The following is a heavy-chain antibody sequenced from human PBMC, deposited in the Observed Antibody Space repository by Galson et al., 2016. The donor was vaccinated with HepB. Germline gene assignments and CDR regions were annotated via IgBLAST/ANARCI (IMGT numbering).Heavy chain of an antibody. V-gene: IGHV3-30*18. Sequence: SLRLSCAASGFIFSSYGMHWVRQAPGKGLEWVSVISTDGRIKNYAESEKGRFTISRDNSKNTLYLQMNTLRVEDTAVYYCAKEAGGSGGYLEYWGQGTLVTVSS. CDR3: AKEAGGSGGYLEY. CDR2: ISTDGRIK. CDR1: GFIFSSYG. D-gene: IGHD3-10*01. J-gene: IGHJ4*02.